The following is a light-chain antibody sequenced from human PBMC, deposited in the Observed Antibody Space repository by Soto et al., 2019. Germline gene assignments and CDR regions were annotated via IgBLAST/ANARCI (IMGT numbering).Light chain of an antibody. V-gene: IGKV1-27*01. CDR1: QGIANY. J-gene: IGKJ1*01. Sequence: DIQMTQSPSSLSASVGDRVTITCRASQGIANYVAWYQQNPGKVPKLLIYDTCTLQSGVPSRFSGSGSGTDFTLTISSLQPEDVATYYCQKYNSSPRAFGQGTNVDIK. CDR3: QKYNSSPRA. CDR2: DTC.